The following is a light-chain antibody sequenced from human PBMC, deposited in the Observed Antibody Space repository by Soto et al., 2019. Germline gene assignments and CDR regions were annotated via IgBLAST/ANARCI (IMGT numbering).Light chain of an antibody. CDR3: QQYNSYSL. V-gene: IGKV1-5*01. CDR2: DVS. Sequence: GDTVTITCRASQSISSWSAWYQQKPGKAPNLLIYDVSSLESGVSSRFSGSGSGTEFTLTISSLQPDDFATYYCQQYNSYSLFGGGTKVDIK. CDR1: QSISSW. J-gene: IGKJ4*01.